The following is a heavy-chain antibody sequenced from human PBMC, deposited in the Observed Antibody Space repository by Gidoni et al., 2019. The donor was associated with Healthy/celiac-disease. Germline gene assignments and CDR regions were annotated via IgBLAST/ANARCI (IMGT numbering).Heavy chain of an antibody. CDR2: ISYDGSNK. V-gene: IGHV3-30*18. CDR3: AKSFFDFWSGYPYYYYGMDV. J-gene: IGHJ6*02. Sequence: QVQLVESGGGVVQPGRSLRLSCAASGFPFSSYGLHWVRQAPGKGLEWVAVISYDGSNKYYADSVKGRFTISRDNSKNTLYLQMNSLRAEDTAVYYCAKSFFDFWSGYPYYYYGMDVWGQGTTVTVSS. CDR1: GFPFSSYG. D-gene: IGHD3-3*01.